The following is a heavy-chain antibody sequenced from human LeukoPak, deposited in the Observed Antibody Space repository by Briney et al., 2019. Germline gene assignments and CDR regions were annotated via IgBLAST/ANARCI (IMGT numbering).Heavy chain of an antibody. CDR1: GFTFSSYS. CDR3: AREAYCGGDCELSEQNYYYYGMDV. V-gene: IGHV3-21*01. Sequence: GGSLRLSCAASGFTFSSYSMNWVLQAPGKGLEWVSSISSSRSYIYYADSVKGRFTISRDNAKNSLYLQMNSLRAEDTAVYYCAREAYCGGDCELSEQNYYYYGMDVWGQGTTVTVSS. J-gene: IGHJ6*02. CDR2: ISSSRSYI. D-gene: IGHD2-21*02.